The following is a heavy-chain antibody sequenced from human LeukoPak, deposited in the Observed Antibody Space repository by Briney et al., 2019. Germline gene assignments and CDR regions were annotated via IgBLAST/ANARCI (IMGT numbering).Heavy chain of an antibody. J-gene: IGHJ3*02. CDR2: IGGSGGST. V-gene: IGHV3-23*01. CDR1: GFIFSSYA. D-gene: IGHD3-3*01. CDR3: AKVPVFSLTISEVVTDDAFDI. Sequence: GGSLRLSCAASGFIFSSYAMSWVRQAPGKGLEWVSAIGGSGGSTYYADSVKGRFTISRDNSKNTLYLQMNSLRAEDTAVYYCAKVPVFSLTISEVVTDDAFDIWGQGTIVTVSS.